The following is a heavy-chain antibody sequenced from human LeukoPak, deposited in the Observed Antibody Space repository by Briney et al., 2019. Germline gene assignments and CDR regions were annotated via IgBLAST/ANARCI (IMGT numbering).Heavy chain of an antibody. Sequence: GGSLRLSCAASGITFSNAWMSWVRQAPGKGLEWVGRIKRKTDGGKADYAAPVKGRFAISRDDSKNRLYLQMDSLKTEDTAMYYCATLRAVRFPDQWGQGTLVTVSS. V-gene: IGHV3-15*01. CDR3: ATLRAVRFPDQ. J-gene: IGHJ4*02. CDR1: GITFSNAW. D-gene: IGHD4-17*01. CDR2: IKRKTDGGKA.